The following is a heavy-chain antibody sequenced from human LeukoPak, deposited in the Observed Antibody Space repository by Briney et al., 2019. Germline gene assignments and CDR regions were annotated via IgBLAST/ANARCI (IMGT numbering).Heavy chain of an antibody. V-gene: IGHV1-46*01. Sequence: ASVKVSCKASGYTFTSYYVHWVRQAPGQGLEWLGTFKPNTRSAHPGLAFRDRVSMTGDMSTSTVLIELNSLRSEDTAVYYCVREKGGGTYDYWGQGTLVTVST. D-gene: IGHD3-16*01. J-gene: IGHJ4*01. CDR3: VREKGGGTYDY. CDR1: GYTFTSYY. CDR2: FKPNTRSA.